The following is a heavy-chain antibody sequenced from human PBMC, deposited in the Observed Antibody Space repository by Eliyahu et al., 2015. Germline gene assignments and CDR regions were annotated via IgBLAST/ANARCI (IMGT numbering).Heavy chain of an antibody. D-gene: IGHD6-19*01. Sequence: QVQLQQWGAGLLKPSETLSLTCAXYGXSFSGYYWSWIRQPPGKGLEWIGEINHSGSTNYXPSLKSRVTISVDTSKNQFSLKLSSVTAADTAVYYCVRVSWQWLPRGLDHWGQGTLVTVSS. J-gene: IGHJ4*02. V-gene: IGHV4-34*01. CDR3: VRVSWQWLPRGLDH. CDR2: INHSGST. CDR1: GXSFSGYY.